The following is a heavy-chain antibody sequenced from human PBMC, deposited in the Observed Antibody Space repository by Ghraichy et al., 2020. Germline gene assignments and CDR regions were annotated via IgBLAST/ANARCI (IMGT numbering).Heavy chain of an antibody. V-gene: IGHV3-48*04. CDR3: ARDAVSDYYDSRPYYVDY. J-gene: IGHJ4*02. CDR1: GFTFGSYN. CDR2: ISHSSSAI. Sequence: GGSLRLSCAASGFTFGSYNMNWVRQAPGKGLEWVSYISHSSSAIYYADSVRGRFTISRDNAKNSLYLQMNSLRAEDTALYYCARDAVSDYYDSRPYYVDYWGQGTLVTVSS. D-gene: IGHD3-22*01.